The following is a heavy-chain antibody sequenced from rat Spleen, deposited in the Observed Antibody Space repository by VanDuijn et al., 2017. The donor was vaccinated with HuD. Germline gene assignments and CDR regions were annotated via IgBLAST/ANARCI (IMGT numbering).Heavy chain of an antibody. CDR3: VRPLYRDNYAHVPWFAY. CDR2: ITYDGSST. Sequence: EVQLVEHGGGLVQPGRSLKLSCAASGFTLSDYYMTWVRQAPTKGLEWVATITYDGSSTYYRDSVKGRFTISRDNVKSTLYLQMDSLRSEDTATYYCVRPLYRDNYAHVPWFAYWGQGTLVTVSS. CDR1: GFTLSDYY. D-gene: IGHD4-3*01. V-gene: IGHV5-7*01. J-gene: IGHJ3*01.